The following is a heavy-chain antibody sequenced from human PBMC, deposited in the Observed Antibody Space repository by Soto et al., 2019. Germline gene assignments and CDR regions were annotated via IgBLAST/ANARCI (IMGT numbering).Heavy chain of an antibody. D-gene: IGHD3-10*01. CDR3: ARYYYGSGSYYPPPYFDY. J-gene: IGHJ4*02. CDR1: GGSISSSSYY. Sequence: SETLSLTCTVSGGSISSSSYYWGWIRQPPGKELEWIGSIYYSGSTYYNQSLKSRVTISVDTSKNQFSLKMNSVTAADTAVYYCARYYYGSGSYYPPPYFDYWGQGTLVTVS. CDR2: IYYSGST. V-gene: IGHV4-39*01.